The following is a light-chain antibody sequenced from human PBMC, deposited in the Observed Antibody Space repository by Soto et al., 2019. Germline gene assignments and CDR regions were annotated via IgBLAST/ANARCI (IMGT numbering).Light chain of an antibody. Sequence: DIQMTQSPSTLSASVGDRVTITCRASQSISSWLAWYQQKPGRAPKVLIYKASSLESGVPSRFSGSGSGTDFTLTISSVQPDDSATYCCQQYNSCPYTFGQGTKLEIK. J-gene: IGKJ2*01. CDR1: QSISSW. V-gene: IGKV1-5*03. CDR2: KAS. CDR3: QQYNSCPYT.